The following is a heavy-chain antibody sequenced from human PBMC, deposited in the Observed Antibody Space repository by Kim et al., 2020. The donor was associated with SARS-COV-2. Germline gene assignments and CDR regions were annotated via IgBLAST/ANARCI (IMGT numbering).Heavy chain of an antibody. V-gene: IGHV4-59*01. Sequence: SETLSLTCTVSGGSISSYYWSWIRQPPGKGLEWIGFIYYSGSTNYNPSLKSRVPISVDTSKNQFSLKLSTVTAADTAEYYCARENDYGDLIYFDYWGQGTLVTVSS. CDR1: GGSISSYY. D-gene: IGHD4-17*01. J-gene: IGHJ4*02. CDR2: IYYSGST. CDR3: ARENDYGDLIYFDY.